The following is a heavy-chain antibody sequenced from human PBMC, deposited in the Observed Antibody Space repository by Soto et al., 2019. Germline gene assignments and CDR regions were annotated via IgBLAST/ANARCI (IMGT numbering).Heavy chain of an antibody. CDR3: AKARSSPKLAPYMDV. CDR2: ISGSGGST. D-gene: IGHD1-7*01. CDR1: GFTVSSYA. Sequence: GSLRLSCAASGFTVSSYAMSWGTQATGKGLEWVSAISGSGGSTYYADSVKGRFTISRDNSKNTLYLQMNSLRAEDTAVYYCAKARSSPKLAPYMDVWGKGTTVTVSS. J-gene: IGHJ6*03. V-gene: IGHV3-23*01.